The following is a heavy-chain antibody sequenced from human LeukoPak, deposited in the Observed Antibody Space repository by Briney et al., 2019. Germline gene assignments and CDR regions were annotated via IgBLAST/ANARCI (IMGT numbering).Heavy chain of an antibody. CDR2: ISSDGSKE. V-gene: IGHV3-30*18. J-gene: IGHJ4*02. Sequence: GGSLGLSCAASGFSFLHYGMHWVRQAPGKGLEWVAFISSDGSKEYYADSVKGRFTISRDNSKNTLYLHANSPRAEDTAVFFCAKDGYCSGGSCYANFFDRWGQGTLVTVSS. D-gene: IGHD2-15*01. CDR1: GFSFLHYG. CDR3: AKDGYCSGGSCYANFFDR.